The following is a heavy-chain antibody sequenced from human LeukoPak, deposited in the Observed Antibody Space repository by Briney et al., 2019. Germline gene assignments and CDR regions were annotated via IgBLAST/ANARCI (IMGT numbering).Heavy chain of an antibody. CDR1: GFTVSSNY. CDR3: AREYRYFDY. CDR2: IFSDGSS. J-gene: IGHJ4*02. D-gene: IGHD3-16*02. Sequence: GGSLRLSCAASGFTVSSNYISWVRQAPGKGLEWVSVIFSDGSSYYTDSVKGRFSISIDISKNTLYLQMNSLGAEDTAVYYCAREYRYFDYWGQGTLVTVSS. V-gene: IGHV3-53*01.